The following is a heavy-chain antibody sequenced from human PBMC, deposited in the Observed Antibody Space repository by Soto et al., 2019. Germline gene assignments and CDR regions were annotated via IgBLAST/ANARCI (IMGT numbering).Heavy chain of an antibody. Sequence: HLVQSGPEVKRPGASITVSCKTSGDTFANFGLSWVRQAPGQGLEWMGWIATYNNNKNYAQKFQGRLTLTTDTSTSTAYMALESLVYDDTAVYYCARVVRGVVNWFDPWGQGTLVTVSS. J-gene: IGHJ5*02. V-gene: IGHV1-18*01. CDR1: GDTFANFG. D-gene: IGHD3-10*01. CDR3: ARVVRGVVNWFDP. CDR2: IATYNNNK.